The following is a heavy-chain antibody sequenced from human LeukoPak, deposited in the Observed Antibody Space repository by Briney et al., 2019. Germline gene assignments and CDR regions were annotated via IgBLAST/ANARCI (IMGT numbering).Heavy chain of an antibody. CDR1: GGTFSSFG. D-gene: IGHD5-24*01. CDR2: IIPIFGTA. J-gene: IGHJ4*02. V-gene: IGHV1-69*05. CDR3: ARRRDGYNYYFDY. Sequence: ASVKVSCKASGGTFSSFGISWVRQAPGQGLEWMGGIIPIFGTANYAQKFQGRVTITTDESTSTAYMELSSLRSEDTAVYYCARRRDGYNYYFDYWGQGTLVTVSS.